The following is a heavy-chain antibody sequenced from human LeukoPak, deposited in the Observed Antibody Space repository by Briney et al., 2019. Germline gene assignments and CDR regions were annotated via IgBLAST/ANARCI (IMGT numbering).Heavy chain of an antibody. CDR1: GFSVSSNY. V-gene: IGHV3-53*01. CDR3: AKGVLQVD. CDR2: IYSGGRT. J-gene: IGHJ4*02. D-gene: IGHD5-24*01. Sequence: GGSLRLSCAASGFSVSSNYMSWVRQAPGKGLEWVSVIYSGGRTYYADSVKGRFTISRDNSKNTLYLQMNSLSPEDTAVYYCAKGVLQVDWGLGTLVTVSS.